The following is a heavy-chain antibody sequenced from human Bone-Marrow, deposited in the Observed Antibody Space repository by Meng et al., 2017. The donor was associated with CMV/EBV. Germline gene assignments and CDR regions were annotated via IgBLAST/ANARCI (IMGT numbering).Heavy chain of an antibody. J-gene: IGHJ4*02. D-gene: IGHD6-13*01. CDR1: GFTFSSYS. Sequence: GESLKISCAASGFTFSSYSMNWVRQAPGKGLEWVSYISNTGSTIYYADSVKGRFTISRDNAKNSLYLQMNSLRAEDTAVYYCARLDSSPNEFDYWGQGTLVTVSS. CDR3: ARLDSSPNEFDY. CDR2: ISNTGSTI. V-gene: IGHV3-48*04.